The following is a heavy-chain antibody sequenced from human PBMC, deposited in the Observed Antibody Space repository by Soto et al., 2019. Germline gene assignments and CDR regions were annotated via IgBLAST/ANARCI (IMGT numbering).Heavy chain of an antibody. D-gene: IGHD6-19*01. CDR2: ISSSSSTI. Sequence: PGGSLRLSCAASGFTFSSSSMNWVRQAPGKGLEWVSYISSSSSTIYYADSVKGRFTISRDNAKNSLYLQMNSLRDEDTAVYYCVPRAVAGDYYYYGMDVWGQGTTVTISS. CDR3: VPRAVAGDYYYYGMDV. J-gene: IGHJ6*02. CDR1: GFTFSSSS. V-gene: IGHV3-48*02.